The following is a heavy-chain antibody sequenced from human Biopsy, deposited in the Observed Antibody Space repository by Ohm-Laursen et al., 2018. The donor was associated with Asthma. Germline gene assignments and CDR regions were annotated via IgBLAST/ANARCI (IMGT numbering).Heavy chain of an antibody. CDR1: GFTFRSYS. J-gene: IGHJ4*02. V-gene: IGHV3-21*01. Sequence: GSLRLSCAASGFTFRSYSMNWVRQAPGKGLEWVSSISSSSSYIYYADSVKGRFTISRDNAKNSLYLQMNSLRAEGTTVYYCARVWQLATLDFWGQGTLVTVSS. D-gene: IGHD6-13*01. CDR2: ISSSSSYI. CDR3: ARVWQLATLDF.